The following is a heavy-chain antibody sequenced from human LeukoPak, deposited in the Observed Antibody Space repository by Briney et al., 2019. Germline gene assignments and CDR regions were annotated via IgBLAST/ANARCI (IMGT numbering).Heavy chain of an antibody. CDR2: IIPIFGTA. D-gene: IGHD3-9*01. CDR3: ARDAPDYDILTGYYY. Sequence: SVKVSCKASGGTFSSYAISWVRQAPGQGLEWMGGIIPIFGTANYAQKFQGRVTITADESTSTAYMELSSLRSDDTAVYYCARDAPDYDILTGYYYWGQGTLVTVSS. CDR1: GGTFSSYA. J-gene: IGHJ4*02. V-gene: IGHV1-69*13.